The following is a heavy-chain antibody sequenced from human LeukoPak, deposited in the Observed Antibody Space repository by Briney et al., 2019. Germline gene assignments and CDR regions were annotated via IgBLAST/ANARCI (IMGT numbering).Heavy chain of an antibody. CDR1: GYTFTNYD. CDR3: ARGGTIYDSMLEDAFDI. V-gene: IGHV1-8*01. CDR2: MNPNSGNT. D-gene: IGHD3-22*01. Sequence: ASVKVSCKASGYTFTNYDINWVRQATGQGLEWMGWMNPNSGNTGYAQELQGRVTMTRNSSISTAFMELSSLRSEDTAVYYCARGGTIYDSMLEDAFDIWGQGTMVTVSS. J-gene: IGHJ3*02.